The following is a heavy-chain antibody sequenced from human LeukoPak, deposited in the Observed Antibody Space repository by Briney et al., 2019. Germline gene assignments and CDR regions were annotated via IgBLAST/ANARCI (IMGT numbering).Heavy chain of an antibody. CDR2: IYSGGST. CDR3: AGVRVTTTLIDY. J-gene: IGHJ4*02. D-gene: IGHD4-17*01. Sequence: PGGSLRLSCAASGFTVSSNYMSWVRQAPGKGLEWVSVIYSGGSTYYADSVKGRFTISRDDSKNTLYLQMNSLRAEDTAVYYCAGVRVTTTLIDYWGQGTLVTVSS. CDR1: GFTVSSNY. V-gene: IGHV3-53*01.